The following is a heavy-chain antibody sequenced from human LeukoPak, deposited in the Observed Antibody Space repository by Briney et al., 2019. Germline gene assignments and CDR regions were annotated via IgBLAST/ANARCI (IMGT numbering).Heavy chain of an antibody. J-gene: IGHJ6*02. CDR1: GGSISSSSYY. CDR2: IYYSGST. CDR3: ARGDYYYYGMDV. Sequence: PSETLSLTCTVSGGSISSSSYYWGWIRQPPGKGLEWIGSIYYSGSTYYNPSLKSRVTISVDTSENQFSLKLSSVTAADTAVYYCARGDYYYYGMDVWGQGTTVTVSS. V-gene: IGHV4-39*07.